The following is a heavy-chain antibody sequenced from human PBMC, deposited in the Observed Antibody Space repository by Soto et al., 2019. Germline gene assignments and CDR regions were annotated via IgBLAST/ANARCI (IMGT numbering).Heavy chain of an antibody. CDR3: ARDPRPMIVLVITPEWFDP. D-gene: IGHD3-22*01. V-gene: IGHV3-21*01. CDR1: GFTFSSYS. J-gene: IGHJ5*02. Sequence: EVQLVESGGGLVKPGGSLRLSCAASGFTFSSYSMNWVRQAPGKGLEWVSSISSSSSYIYYADSVKGRFTISRDNAKNSLYLQMNSLRAEDTAVYYCARDPRPMIVLVITPEWFDPWGQGTLVTVSS. CDR2: ISSSSSYI.